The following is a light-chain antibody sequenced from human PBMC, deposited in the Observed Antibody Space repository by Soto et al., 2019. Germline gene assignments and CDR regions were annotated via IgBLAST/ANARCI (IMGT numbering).Light chain of an antibody. V-gene: IGLV1-44*01. CDR1: GSNIGSHT. CDR2: SND. CDR3: AAWDDSLSGAV. J-gene: IGLJ7*01. Sequence: QSVLTQPPSASGTPGQRVTISCSGSGSNIGSHTVSWYQQLPGTAPNLLIYSNDQRPSGVPDRFSGSKSGTSASLAISGLQSDDEDDYYCAAWDDSLSGAVFGGGTQLTVL.